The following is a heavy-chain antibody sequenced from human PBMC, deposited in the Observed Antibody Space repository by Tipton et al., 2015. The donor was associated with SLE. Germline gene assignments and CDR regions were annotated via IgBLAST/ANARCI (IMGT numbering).Heavy chain of an antibody. CDR2: INHSGST. Sequence: LRLSCAASGFTFSSYAMSWVRQPPGKGLEWIGEINHSGSTNYNPSLKSRVTISVDTSKNQFSLKLGSVTAADTAVYYCARGPGLDYWGQGTLVTVSS. V-gene: IGHV4-34*01. J-gene: IGHJ4*02. CDR3: ARGPGLDY. CDR1: GFTFSSYA.